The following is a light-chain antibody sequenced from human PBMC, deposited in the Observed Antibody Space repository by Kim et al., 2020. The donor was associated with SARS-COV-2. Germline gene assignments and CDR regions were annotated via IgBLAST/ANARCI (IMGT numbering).Light chain of an antibody. CDR2: RDS. CDR3: AAWDDSLRGVA. V-gene: IGLV1-44*01. J-gene: IGLJ2*01. CDR1: NFNIGSNT. Sequence: GQRVTLSCSGSNFNIGSNTVNWYQQLPGTAPKLLIYRDSQRPSGVSGRFSGSKSATSASLAISGLQSEDEADYYCAAWDDSLRGVAFGGGTQLTVL.